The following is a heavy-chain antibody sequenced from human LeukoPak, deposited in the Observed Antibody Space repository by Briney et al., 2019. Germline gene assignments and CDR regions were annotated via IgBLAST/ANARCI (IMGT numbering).Heavy chain of an antibody. J-gene: IGHJ3*02. CDR2: IYWDDEK. CDR3: AHRQNWGEAFDI. Sequence: KESGPTLVKPTQTLTLTCTFSGFSLSTSGVGVGWIRQPPGKALEWLALIYWDDEKRYSPSLKSRLTITKDTSKNQVVLTMTNMDPVDTATYYCAHRQNWGEAFDIWGQGTMVTVSS. D-gene: IGHD7-27*01. V-gene: IGHV2-5*02. CDR1: GFSLSTSGVG.